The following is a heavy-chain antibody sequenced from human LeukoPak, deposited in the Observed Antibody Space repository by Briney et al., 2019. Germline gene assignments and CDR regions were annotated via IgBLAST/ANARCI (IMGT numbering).Heavy chain of an antibody. Sequence: RSGGSLRLSCAASGFTVSSNYMSWVRQAPGKGLEWVSVIYSAGYTYYADSVKGRFTISRDNSKNTLYLQMNSLRAEDTAVYYCARRSGIAVAGAFDYWGQGTLVTVSS. D-gene: IGHD6-19*01. J-gene: IGHJ4*02. V-gene: IGHV3-53*01. CDR1: GFTVSSNY. CDR2: IYSAGYT. CDR3: ARRSGIAVAGAFDY.